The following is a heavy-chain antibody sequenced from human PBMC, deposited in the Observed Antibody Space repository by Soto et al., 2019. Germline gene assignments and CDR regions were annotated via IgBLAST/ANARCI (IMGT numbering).Heavy chain of an antibody. CDR3: ARDSRYFDSSGFSILDS. CDR1: GVSIRSGDYY. V-gene: IGHV4-31*03. CDR2: IYYGGSP. J-gene: IGHJ4*02. Sequence: PSETLSLTCTVSGVSIRSGDYYWTWIRQHPGKVLEWIGNIYYGGSPYYNPSLKSRLTMSLDTSKNEFSLKLDSVTPADTAVFFCARDSRYFDSSGFSILDSWGQGTQVTVPS. D-gene: IGHD3-9*01.